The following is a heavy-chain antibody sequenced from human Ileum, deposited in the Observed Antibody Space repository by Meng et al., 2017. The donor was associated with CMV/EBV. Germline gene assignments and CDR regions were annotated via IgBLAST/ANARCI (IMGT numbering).Heavy chain of an antibody. J-gene: IGHJ4*02. CDR3: VRAGGRH. V-gene: IGHV3-21*01. CDR1: GFTFSRYS. Sequence: GGSLRLSCAASGFTFSRYSLNSVRKAPGKGLEWVSFISGRSDFISYADSMKGRFTVSRDNAKNSLYLQMNSLRVEETAVYYCVRAGGRHWGRGALVTVSS. CDR2: ISGRSDFI. D-gene: IGHD4-23*01.